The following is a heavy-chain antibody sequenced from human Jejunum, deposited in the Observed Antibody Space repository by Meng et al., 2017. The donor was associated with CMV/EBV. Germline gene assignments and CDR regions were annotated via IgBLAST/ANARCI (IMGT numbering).Heavy chain of an antibody. J-gene: IGHJ4*02. V-gene: IGHV4-39*07. D-gene: IGHD1-26*01. Sequence: ASISSSRYYWGWLRQPPGKGLEWIGSIYSSGSTFYNPSLESRITILVDTSTNQFSLHLRSVTAADTAMYYCGSPPVGSTRWDYLAAWGPGTLVTVSS. CDR3: GSPPVGSTRWDYLAA. CDR2: IYSSGST. CDR1: ASISSSRYY.